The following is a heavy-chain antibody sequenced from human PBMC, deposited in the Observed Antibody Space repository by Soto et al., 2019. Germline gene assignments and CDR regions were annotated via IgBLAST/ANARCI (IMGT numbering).Heavy chain of an antibody. Sequence: EVQLVESGGGLVQPGGSLRLSCAASGFTFSSYSMNWVRQAPGKGLEWVSYISSSSSTIYYADSVKGRFTISRDNAKNSLYLQMNSLRAEDTAVYYCARDDRLIAAHPEPFDYWGQGTLVTVSS. J-gene: IGHJ4*02. CDR3: ARDDRLIAAHPEPFDY. D-gene: IGHD6-6*01. CDR2: ISSSSSTI. CDR1: GFTFSSYS. V-gene: IGHV3-48*01.